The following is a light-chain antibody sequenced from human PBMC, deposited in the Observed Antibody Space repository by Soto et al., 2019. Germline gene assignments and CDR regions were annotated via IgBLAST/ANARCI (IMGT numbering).Light chain of an antibody. CDR3: QHYGGAPLT. CDR2: GAS. CDR1: QSVSSSQ. V-gene: IGKV3-20*01. Sequence: EIVMTQSPATLSLSPGERATLSCRAGQSVSSSQLAWFQQNPGQAPRLLVYGASSRATGIPDRFSGSVSGTDFTLAISRLEPEDFAVYYCQHYGGAPLTFGQGTRLEIK. J-gene: IGKJ5*01.